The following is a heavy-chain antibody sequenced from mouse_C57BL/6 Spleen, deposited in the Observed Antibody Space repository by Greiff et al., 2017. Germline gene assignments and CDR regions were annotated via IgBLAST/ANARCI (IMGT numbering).Heavy chain of an antibody. Sequence: QVQLKQSGAELVMPGASVKLSCKASGYTFTSYWMHWVKQRPGQGLEWIGEIDPSDSYTNYNQKFKGKSTLTVDKSSSTAYMQLSSLTSEDSAVYYCARSTVVPFAYWGQGTLVTVSA. J-gene: IGHJ3*01. CDR1: GYTFTSYW. V-gene: IGHV1-69*01. CDR2: IDPSDSYT. D-gene: IGHD1-1*01. CDR3: ARSTVVPFAY.